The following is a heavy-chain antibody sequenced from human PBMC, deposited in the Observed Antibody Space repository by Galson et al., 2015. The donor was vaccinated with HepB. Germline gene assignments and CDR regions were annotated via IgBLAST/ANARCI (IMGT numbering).Heavy chain of an antibody. Sequence: SLRLSCAASGFTFSNYGMHWVRQAPGKGLEWVAVIWYDGSNKYYADSVKGRFTISRDNSKNTLYLQMNSLRAEDTAVYYCAKDHSYDFWSGYLEYWGQGTLVTVSS. J-gene: IGHJ4*02. CDR3: AKDHSYDFWSGYLEY. D-gene: IGHD3-3*01. CDR1: GFTFSNYG. CDR2: IWYDGSNK. V-gene: IGHV3-33*06.